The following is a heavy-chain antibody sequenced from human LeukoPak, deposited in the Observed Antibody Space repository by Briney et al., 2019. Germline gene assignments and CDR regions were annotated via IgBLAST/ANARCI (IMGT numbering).Heavy chain of an antibody. CDR3: ARTSTLGGYYFCYMDV. Sequence: PSETPSLTCTVSGGSISDYYWSWIRQPAGKGLEWIGRIYTSGSTDYNPSLKSRVTMSVDTSKNQFSLELNSVTAADAAVYYCARTSTLGGYYFCYMDVWGKGTTVSVSS. CDR1: GGSISDYY. V-gene: IGHV4-4*07. J-gene: IGHJ6*03. CDR2: IYTSGST.